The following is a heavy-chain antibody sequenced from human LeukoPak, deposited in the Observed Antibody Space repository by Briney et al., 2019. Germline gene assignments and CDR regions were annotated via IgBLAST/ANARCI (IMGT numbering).Heavy chain of an antibody. J-gene: IGHJ4*02. D-gene: IGHD4-23*01. Sequence: GASVKVSCKASGYTYSSYYMHGVRQAPGQGLEWVGLINPTGDSTNYAQNFRGRVTMTRDTSTSTVYMDLSSLRSEDTAVYYCAREASGGYFDYWGQGTLVTVSS. V-gene: IGHV1-46*01. CDR3: AREASGGYFDY. CDR2: INPTGDST. CDR1: GYTYSSYY.